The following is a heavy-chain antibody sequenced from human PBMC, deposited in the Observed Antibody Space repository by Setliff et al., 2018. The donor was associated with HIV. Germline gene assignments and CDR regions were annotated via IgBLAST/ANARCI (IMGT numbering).Heavy chain of an antibody. D-gene: IGHD3-10*01. CDR1: GGSFSGYY. CDR3: ARAPNRIGNMVRGVSRALDV. Sequence: PSETLSLTCAVYGGSFSGYYWSWIRQPPGKGLEWIGEINHSGNTNYSPSLKSRVTLLVDTSKNQFSLRLSSVTAADTAVYYCARAPNRIGNMVRGVSRALDVWGQGTLVTVSS. CDR2: INHSGNT. V-gene: IGHV4-34*01. J-gene: IGHJ3*01.